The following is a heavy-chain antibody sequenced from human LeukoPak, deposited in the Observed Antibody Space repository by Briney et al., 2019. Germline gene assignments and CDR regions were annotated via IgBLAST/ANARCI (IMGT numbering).Heavy chain of an antibody. D-gene: IGHD3-22*01. J-gene: IGHJ3*02. CDR2: INPSGGST. CDR3: ARGRSPGSSGYYDAFDI. CDR1: GYTFTSYY. V-gene: IGHV1-46*01. Sequence: ASVKVPCKASGYTFTSYYMHWVRQAPGQGLEWMGIINPSGGSTSYAQKFQGRVTMTRDMSTSTVYMELSSLRSEDTAVYYCARGRSPGSSGYYDAFDIWGQGTMVTVSS.